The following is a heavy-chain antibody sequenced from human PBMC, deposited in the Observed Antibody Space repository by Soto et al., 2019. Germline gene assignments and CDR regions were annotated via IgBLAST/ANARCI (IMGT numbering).Heavy chain of an antibody. CDR2: ISAHNGNT. D-gene: IGHD1-26*01. V-gene: IGHV1-18*01. J-gene: IGHJ4*02. CDR1: GDAFTIYG. CDR3: ACGRYGDY. Sequence: QVHLVQSGAELKKPGASVKVSCKGSGDAFTIYGITWVRQAPGQGLEWMGRISAHNGNTNYAQKLQGRVTVTRDTSTSTAYMELRSLRTDDTAVYYFACGRYGDYVGQGALVTVSS.